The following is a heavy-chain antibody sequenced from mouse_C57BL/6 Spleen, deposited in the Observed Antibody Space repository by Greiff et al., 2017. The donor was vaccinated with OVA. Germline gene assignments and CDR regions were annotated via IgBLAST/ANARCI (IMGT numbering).Heavy chain of an antibody. CDR3: AQITTVVYFDY. J-gene: IGHJ2*01. D-gene: IGHD1-1*01. Sequence: VQLQQPGAELVKPGASVKLSCKASGYTFTSYWMHWVKQRPGQGLEWIGMIHPNSGSTNYNEKFKSKATLTVDKSSSTAYMQLSSLTSEDSAVYYCAQITTVVYFDYWGQGTTLTVSS. V-gene: IGHV1-64*01. CDR2: IHPNSGST. CDR1: GYTFTSYW.